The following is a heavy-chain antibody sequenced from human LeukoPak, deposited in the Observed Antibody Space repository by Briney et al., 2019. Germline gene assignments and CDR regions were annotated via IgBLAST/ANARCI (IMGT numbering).Heavy chain of an antibody. V-gene: IGHV4-59*01. CDR3: ARAGTKGYGDVAGWFDP. CDR1: RLPKHSYY. J-gene: IGHJ5*02. CDR2: IYYSGGT. Sequence: SEPLSLPCSVSRLPKHSYYWSWIPQPPGKGLEWIGYIYYSGGTNYKPSLQSPVTISVDTSQKRSSLKTGSVTAPVTAGYLCARAGTKGYGDVAGWFDPWGQGTLVIVSS. D-gene: IGHD4-17*01.